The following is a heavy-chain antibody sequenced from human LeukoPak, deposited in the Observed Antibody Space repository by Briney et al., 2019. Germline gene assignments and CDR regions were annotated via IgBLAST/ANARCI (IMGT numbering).Heavy chain of an antibody. D-gene: IGHD6-13*01. V-gene: IGHV3-21*01. Sequence: GGSLRLSCVVSGFTFSSYSMNWVRQAPGKGPEWVSSISSDSNYIYYADSVKGRFTISRDNAKNSLYLQMNSLRAEDTAVYYCAKGPRYSSSWYSDYWGQGTLVTVSS. J-gene: IGHJ4*02. CDR3: AKGPRYSSSWYSDY. CDR1: GFTFSSYS. CDR2: ISSDSNYI.